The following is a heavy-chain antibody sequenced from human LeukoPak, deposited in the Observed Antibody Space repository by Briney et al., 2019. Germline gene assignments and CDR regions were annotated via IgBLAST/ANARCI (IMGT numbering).Heavy chain of an antibody. V-gene: IGHV3-21*01. Sequence: GGSLRLSCAASGFTFSSYSMNWVRQAPGKGLEWVSSISSSSSYIYYADSVKGRFTICRDHAKNSLYLQMNSLGAEDTAVYCCARARVQLWPHSGDYLDFGGGKPG. D-gene: IGHD5-18*01. CDR1: GFTFSSYS. J-gene: IGHJ4*02. CDR2: ISSSSSYI. CDR3: ARARVQLWPHSGDYLDF.